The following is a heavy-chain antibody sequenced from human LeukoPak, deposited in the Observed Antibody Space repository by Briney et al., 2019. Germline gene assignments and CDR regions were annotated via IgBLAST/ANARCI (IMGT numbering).Heavy chain of an antibody. V-gene: IGHV3-33*01. CDR1: GFTFSSYG. CDR2: IWYDGSNK. Sequence: GGSLRLSCAVSGFTFSSYGMHWVRQAPGKGLEWVAVIWYDGSNKYYADSVKGRFTISRDNSKNTLYLQMNSLRAEDTAVYYCARDPYPRYYYGMDVWGQGTTVTVSS. J-gene: IGHJ6*02. CDR3: ARDPYPRYYYGMDV.